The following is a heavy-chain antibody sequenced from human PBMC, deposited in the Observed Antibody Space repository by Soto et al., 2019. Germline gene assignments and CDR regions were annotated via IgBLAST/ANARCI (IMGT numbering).Heavy chain of an antibody. CDR3: AKTAQFDS. V-gene: IGHV3-23*01. CDR1: GFTFNIYA. Sequence: EVQLLESGGGLVQPGGSLRLSCAASGFTFNIYAMTWVRQAPGKGLEWVSSIGGSFTTYYADSVKGRFTISRDNSKNTVYLQINSLRAEDTAVYYCAKTAQFDSWGQGTLVTVSS. J-gene: IGHJ4*02. CDR2: IGGSFTT.